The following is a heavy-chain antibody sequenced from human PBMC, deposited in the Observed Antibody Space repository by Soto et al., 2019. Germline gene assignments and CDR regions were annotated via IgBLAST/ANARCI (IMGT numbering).Heavy chain of an antibody. CDR2: IYYSGST. V-gene: IGHV4-30-4*01. D-gene: IGHD3-10*01. CDR1: GGSISSCDYY. J-gene: IGHJ6*02. Sequence: SETLSLTXTVSGGSISSCDYYWSWIRQPPGKGPEWIGYIYYSGSTYYNPSLKSRVTISVDTSKNQFSLKLSSVTAADTAVYYCARGLRHRGVIKRWAPDYYGMDVWGQGTTVTVS. CDR3: ARGLRHRGVIKRWAPDYYGMDV.